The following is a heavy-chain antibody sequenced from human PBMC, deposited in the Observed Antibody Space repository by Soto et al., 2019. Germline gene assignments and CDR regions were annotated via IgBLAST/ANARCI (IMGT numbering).Heavy chain of an antibody. CDR1: GDSISNYAYS. V-gene: IGHV4-61*08. CDR2: IYYSGST. D-gene: IGHD4-17*01. Sequence: SETLSLTCTVSGDSISNYAYSWGWIRQPPGKGLEWIGYIYYSGSTNYNPSLKSRVTISVDTSKNQFSLKLSSVTAADTAVYYCARLYGLDAFDIWGQGTMVTVSS. J-gene: IGHJ3*02. CDR3: ARLYGLDAFDI.